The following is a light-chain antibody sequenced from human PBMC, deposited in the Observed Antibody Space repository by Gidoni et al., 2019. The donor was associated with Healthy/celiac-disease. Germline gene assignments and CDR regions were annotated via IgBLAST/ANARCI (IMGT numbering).Light chain of an antibody. J-gene: IGLJ2*01. CDR3: AAWDDSLSVV. CDR1: SSNIGSNY. Sequence: GQRVTISCSGSSSNIGSNYVYWYQQLPGTAPKLLISRNNQRPSGVPDRFSGSKSGTSASLAISGLRSEDEADYYCAAWDDSLSVVFGGGTKLTVL. V-gene: IGLV1-47*01. CDR2: RNN.